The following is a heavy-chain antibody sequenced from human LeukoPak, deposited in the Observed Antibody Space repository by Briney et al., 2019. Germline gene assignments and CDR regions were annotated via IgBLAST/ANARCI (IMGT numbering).Heavy chain of an antibody. D-gene: IGHD6-6*01. J-gene: IGHJ6*03. Sequence: GGSLRLSCAASGFNLKSYWTSWVRQAPGKGLEWVANIKQDGTEKNYVDSVKGRFIISRDNTKKSLYLQMNGLRAEDTAVYYCARDRQGDYMDVWGKGTTVAVSS. V-gene: IGHV3-7*01. CDR2: IKQDGTEK. CDR3: ARDRQGDYMDV. CDR1: GFNLKSYW.